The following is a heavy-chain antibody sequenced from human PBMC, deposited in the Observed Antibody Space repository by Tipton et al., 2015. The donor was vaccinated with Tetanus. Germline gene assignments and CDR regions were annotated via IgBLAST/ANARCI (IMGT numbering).Heavy chain of an antibody. CDR3: ARAGMVTDDRSKFDS. CDR1: GGLITTGGYS. D-gene: IGHD2-21*02. V-gene: IGHV4-30-2*01. Sequence: TLSLTCTVSGGLITTGGYSWGWNRQLPGQGLEWLGYLYQTDSTYYNPSVTSRLTLSLQRSKNQVSLKLISVTAADTAVYYCARAGMVTDDRSKFDSWGQGSLVSVSS. CDR2: LYQTDST. J-gene: IGHJ4*02.